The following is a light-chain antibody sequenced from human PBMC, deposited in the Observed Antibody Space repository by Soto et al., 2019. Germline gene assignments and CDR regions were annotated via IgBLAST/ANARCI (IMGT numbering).Light chain of an antibody. Sequence: QSVLTQPPSASGTPGQRVTISCSGSSSNIGRNTVNWYQHLPGTAPKLLIYSNNQRPSGVPDRFSGSKSGTSGSLVISGLQSEDEADYYCAAWDDSLNGQGVFGGGTKVTVL. CDR2: SNN. CDR1: SSNIGRNT. CDR3: AAWDDSLNGQGV. V-gene: IGLV1-44*01. J-gene: IGLJ3*02.